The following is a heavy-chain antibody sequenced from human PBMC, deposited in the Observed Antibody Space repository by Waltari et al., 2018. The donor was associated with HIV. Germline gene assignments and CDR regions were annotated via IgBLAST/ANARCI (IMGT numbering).Heavy chain of an antibody. D-gene: IGHD3-10*01. Sequence: VRPVEFVGGVVQDESSLCLYSPVSGSSFSVYAMHWVSQAPGKVLEWVAVIAKGGRNKYEAECGKGRFTISRDNARDTLYLQMDSLRAEDTAQYYCARDGEFGRSVNHFYNMDVWGQGTTVTVSS. CDR3: ARDGEFGRSVNHFYNMDV. CDR1: GSSFSVYA. V-gene: IGHV3-30*03. J-gene: IGHJ6*02. CDR2: IAKGGRNK.